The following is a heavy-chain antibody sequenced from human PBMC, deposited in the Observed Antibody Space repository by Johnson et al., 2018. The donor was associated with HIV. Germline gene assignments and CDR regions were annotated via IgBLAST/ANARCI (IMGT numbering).Heavy chain of an antibody. Sequence: QVQLVESGGGVVQPGRSLRLSCAASGFTFSSYAMHWVRQAPGKGLEWVAVISYDGSIKYYADSVKGRFTISRDNSKNTLYLQMHSLRAEDTAVYYCARLRGAFDIWGQGTMVTVSS. V-gene: IGHV3-30*04. CDR1: GFTFSSYA. J-gene: IGHJ3*02. CDR2: ISYDGSIK. CDR3: ARLRGAFDI.